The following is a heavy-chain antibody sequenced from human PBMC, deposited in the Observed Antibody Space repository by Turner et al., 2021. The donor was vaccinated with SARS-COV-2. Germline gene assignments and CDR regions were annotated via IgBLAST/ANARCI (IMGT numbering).Heavy chain of an antibody. CDR2: ISSSSSYI. V-gene: IGHV3-21*01. CDR3: ARGTYYYDSSVYSGTNWFDP. CDR1: GFTFSSYT. J-gene: IGHJ5*02. Sequence: EVQLVESGGGLVKPGGSLRLSCAASGFTFSSYTMYWVRQAPGKGLERVSSISSSSSYIYNADSVKGQFTISRDNAKNSLYLQMNSLRAEDTAVYYCARGTYYYDSSVYSGTNWFDPWGQGTLVTVSS. D-gene: IGHD3-22*01.